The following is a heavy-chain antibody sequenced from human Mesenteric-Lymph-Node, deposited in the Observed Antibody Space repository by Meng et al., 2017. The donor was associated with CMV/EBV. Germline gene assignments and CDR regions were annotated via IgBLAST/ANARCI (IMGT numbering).Heavy chain of an antibody. CDR1: EGTFRSYS. CDR2: IIPVVNMR. V-gene: IGHV1-69*10. J-gene: IGHJ5*02. D-gene: IGHD3-16*01. CDR3: ARDLSGAYVGGWFDP. Sequence: SVKVSCKASEGTFRSYSINWVRQAPGQGLEWMGGIIPVVNMRNFAKKFQGRVTLTADKSTSTAYMELSNLRSGDTAVYYCARDLSGAYVGGWFDPWGQGTLVTVSS.